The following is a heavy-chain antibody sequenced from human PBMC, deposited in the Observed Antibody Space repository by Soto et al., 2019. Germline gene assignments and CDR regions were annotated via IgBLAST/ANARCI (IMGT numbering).Heavy chain of an antibody. CDR1: GGSISSYY. J-gene: IGHJ4*02. CDR3: ARVWGYYFDY. Sequence: QVQLQESGPGLVKPSKTLSLTCTVSGGSISSYYWSWIRQPPGKGLEWIGYIYYSGSTNYNPSLKSRVTISVDTSKNQFSLKLSSVTAADTAVYYCARVWGYYFDYWGQGTLVTVSS. V-gene: IGHV4-59*01. D-gene: IGHD3-16*01. CDR2: IYYSGST.